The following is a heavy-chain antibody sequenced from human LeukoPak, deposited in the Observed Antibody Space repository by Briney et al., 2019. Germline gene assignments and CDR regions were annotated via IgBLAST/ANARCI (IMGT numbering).Heavy chain of an antibody. CDR2: VYHTGST. D-gene: IGHD3-9*01. J-gene: IGHJ4*02. CDR1: GGSISTGGYH. V-gene: IGHV4-30-2*05. Sequence: KPSQTLSLTCTVSGGSISTGGYHWSWIRQSPGKGLEWIGYVYHTGSTYYNPFLKSRVTISVDTSKNQFSLRLSSVTAADTAVYYCTRWAILTLIDNWGQGTLVTVAS. CDR3: TRWAILTLIDN.